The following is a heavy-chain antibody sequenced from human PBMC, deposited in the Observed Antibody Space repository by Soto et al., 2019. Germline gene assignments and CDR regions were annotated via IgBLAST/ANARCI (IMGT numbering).Heavy chain of an antibody. CDR2: IIPIFGTA. J-gene: IGHJ6*02. V-gene: IGHV1-69*13. CDR3: ARASSLPAELGRDDYYYYGMEF. D-gene: IGHD2-2*01. CDR1: GGAFISYA. Sequence: VEGSCRASGGAFISYANNWVRQAPGQGLQCMAGIIPIFGTANYAQKFQGRVTITADESTSTDYMELSSLRSEDTAVYYCARASSLPAELGRDDYYYYGMEFWAQGTTVTV.